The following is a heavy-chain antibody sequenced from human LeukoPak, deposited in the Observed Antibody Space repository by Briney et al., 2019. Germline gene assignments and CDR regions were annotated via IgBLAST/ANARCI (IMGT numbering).Heavy chain of an antibody. CDR3: ATSGYSSGWYDRH. CDR1: GYTLTELS. Sequence: ASLKVSCKVSGYTLTELSMHWVRQAPGKGLEWMGGFDPEDGETIYAQKFQGRVTMTEDTSTDTAYMELSSLRSEDTAVYYCATSGYSSGWYDRHWGQGTLVTVSS. CDR2: FDPEDGET. J-gene: IGHJ4*02. V-gene: IGHV1-24*01. D-gene: IGHD6-19*01.